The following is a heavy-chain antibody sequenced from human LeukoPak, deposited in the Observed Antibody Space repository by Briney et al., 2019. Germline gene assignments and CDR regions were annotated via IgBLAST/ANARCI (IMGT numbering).Heavy chain of an antibody. Sequence: ASVKVSCKASGYTFTSYGISWVRQAPGQGLEWMGWISAYNGNTNYAQKLQGRVTMTTDTSTSTAYMELRSLRSDDTAVYYCARGGYGDYVETRKKNFDYWGQGTLVTVSS. D-gene: IGHD4-17*01. V-gene: IGHV1-18*01. CDR3: ARGGYGDYVETRKKNFDY. J-gene: IGHJ4*02. CDR2: ISAYNGNT. CDR1: GYTFTSYG.